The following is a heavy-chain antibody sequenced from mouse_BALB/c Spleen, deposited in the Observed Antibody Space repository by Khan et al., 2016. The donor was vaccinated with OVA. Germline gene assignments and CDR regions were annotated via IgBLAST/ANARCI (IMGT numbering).Heavy chain of an antibody. D-gene: IGHD1-2*01. CDR2: IRKKASGYTS. Sequence: VELVESGGGLVEPGGSLRLSCATSGFTFSDYYMSWVRQPPGKALEWLGFIRKKASGYTSEYSASVMGRFTISRDNSHSLLYLQMNSLGAEDGATYYCARVDYGYGFAYWGQGTLVTVSA. CDR3: ARVDYGYGFAY. J-gene: IGHJ3*01. CDR1: GFTFSDYY. V-gene: IGHV7-3*02.